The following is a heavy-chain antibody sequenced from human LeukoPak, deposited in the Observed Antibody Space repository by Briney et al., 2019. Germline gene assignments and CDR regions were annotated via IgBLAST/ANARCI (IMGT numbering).Heavy chain of an antibody. D-gene: IGHD3-22*01. V-gene: IGHV1-58*02. Sequence: SVKVSCKASGFTFTSSAMQWVRQARGQRLEWIGWIVVGSGNTNYAQKFQERVTITRDMSTSTAYMELSSLRSEDTAVYYCAADHYYDRSEDAFDIWGQGTMVTVSP. CDR3: AADHYYDRSEDAFDI. J-gene: IGHJ3*02. CDR1: GFTFTSSA. CDR2: IVVGSGNT.